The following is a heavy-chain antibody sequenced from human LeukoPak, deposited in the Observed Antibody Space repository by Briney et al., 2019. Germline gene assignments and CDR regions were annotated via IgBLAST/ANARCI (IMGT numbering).Heavy chain of an antibody. D-gene: IGHD3-16*01. CDR2: IKPDRSDK. V-gene: IGHV3-7*01. J-gene: IGHJ4*02. CDR3: AKGGDH. CDR1: GFTFSTYW. Sequence: PGGSLRLSCAASGFTFSTYWMNWVRQAPGKGLEWVANIKPDRSDKYYVDSVKGRFTVSRDNAKNSLYLQMNSLRAEDTAVYYCAKGGDHWGQGTLVTVSS.